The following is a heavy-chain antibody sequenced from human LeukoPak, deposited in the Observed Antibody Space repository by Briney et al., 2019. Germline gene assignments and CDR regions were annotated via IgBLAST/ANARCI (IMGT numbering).Heavy chain of an antibody. D-gene: IGHD3-10*01. CDR1: GFTFSSYA. CDR2: ISGSGGST. CDR3: AKHPRGARGVIYFDY. J-gene: IGHJ4*02. Sequence: GGSLRLSCAASGFTFSSYAMSWVRQAPGKGLEWVSAISGSGGSTYYADSVKGRFTISRDNSKNTLYLQMNSLRAEDTAVYYCAKHPRGARGVIYFDYWGQGTLVTVSS. V-gene: IGHV3-23*01.